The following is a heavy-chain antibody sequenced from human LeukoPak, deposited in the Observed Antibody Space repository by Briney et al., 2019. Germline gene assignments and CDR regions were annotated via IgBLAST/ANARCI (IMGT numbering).Heavy chain of an antibody. CDR1: GFTFSSYG. J-gene: IGHJ6*02. CDR2: IWYDGSNK. CDR3: ARNNGMDV. V-gene: IGHV3-33*01. Sequence: GGSLRLSCAASGFTFSSYGMHWVRQAPGKGLEWVAVIWYDGSNKYYADSVKGRFTISRDNSKNTLYLQMNSLRAEDTALYHCARNNGMDVWGQGTTVIVSS.